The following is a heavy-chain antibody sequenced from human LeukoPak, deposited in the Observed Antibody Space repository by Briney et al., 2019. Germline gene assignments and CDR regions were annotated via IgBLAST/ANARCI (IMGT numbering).Heavy chain of an antibody. D-gene: IGHD6-13*01. CDR3: ARPFASSSRPHYYYYGMDV. V-gene: IGHV5-51*01. Sequence: GESLKISCKGSGYSFTRYWIGWVRQMPGKGLEWMGIIYPGDSDTRYSPSFQGQVTISADKSISTAYLQWSSLKASDTAMYYCARPFASSSRPHYYYYGMDVWGQGTTVTVSS. CDR2: IYPGDSDT. CDR1: GYSFTRYW. J-gene: IGHJ6*02.